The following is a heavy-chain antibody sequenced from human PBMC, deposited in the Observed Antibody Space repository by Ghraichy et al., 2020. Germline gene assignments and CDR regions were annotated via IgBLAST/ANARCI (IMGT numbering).Heavy chain of an antibody. CDR1: GGSISSGGYY. CDR2: IYYSGST. V-gene: IGHV4-31*03. D-gene: IGHD5-12*01. CDR3: ARGGNSGYDPKGNWFDP. Sequence: SETLSLTCTVSGGSISSGGYYWSWIRQHPGKGLEWIGYIYYSGSTYYNPSLKSRVTISVDTSKNQFSLKLSSVTAADTAVYYCARGGNSGYDPKGNWFDPWGQGTLVTVSS. J-gene: IGHJ5*02.